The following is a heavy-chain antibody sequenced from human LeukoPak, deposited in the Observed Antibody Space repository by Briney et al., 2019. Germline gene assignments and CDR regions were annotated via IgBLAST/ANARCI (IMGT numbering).Heavy chain of an antibody. CDR2: IYYSGST. CDR1: GGSISSYY. D-gene: IGHD6-19*01. V-gene: IGHV4-59*01. J-gene: IGHJ4*02. CDR3: ATMTSSGWYAAGYYFDS. Sequence: SETLSLTCTVSGGSISSYYWSWIRQPPGKGLEWIGYIYYSGSTNYNPSRRSRVTISVDPSTTQFSLKISSVTAADTAMYYCATMTSSGWYAAGYYFDSWGQRTLVTVSS.